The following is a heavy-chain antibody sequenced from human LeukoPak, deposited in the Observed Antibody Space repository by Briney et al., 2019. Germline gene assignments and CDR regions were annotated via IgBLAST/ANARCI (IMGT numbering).Heavy chain of an antibody. CDR1: GYTFTSYG. D-gene: IGHD3-22*01. Sequence: GASVKVSCKGSGYTFTSYGISWVRQAPGQGLEWMGWVSAYNGNTNYAQKLQGRVTMTTDTSTSTAYMELRSLRSDDTAVYYCARRTYYYDSSGYYIDYWGQGTLVTVSS. J-gene: IGHJ4*02. CDR3: ARRTYYYDSSGYYIDY. CDR2: VSAYNGNT. V-gene: IGHV1-18*01.